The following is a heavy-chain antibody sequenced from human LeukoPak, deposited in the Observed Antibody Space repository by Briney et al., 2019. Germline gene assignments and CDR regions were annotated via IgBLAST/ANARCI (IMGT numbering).Heavy chain of an antibody. D-gene: IGHD6-13*01. CDR2: MNYDGSEK. V-gene: IGHV3-7*01. Sequence: PGGSLRLSCAASGFTFSSYWMSWVRQAPGKGLEWVANMNYDGSEKYYVDSVKGRFTISRDNAKNSLYLQMNSLRDEDTAVYYCARDIEAAGLFLDYWGQGTLVTVSS. J-gene: IGHJ4*02. CDR1: GFTFSSYW. CDR3: ARDIEAAGLFLDY.